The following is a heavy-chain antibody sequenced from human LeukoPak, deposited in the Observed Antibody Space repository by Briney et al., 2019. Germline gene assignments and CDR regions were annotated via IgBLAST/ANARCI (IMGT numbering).Heavy chain of an antibody. CDR3: ARGFRGTRVVVPAAMSGRWFDP. CDR1: GGSFSGYY. J-gene: IGHJ5*02. V-gene: IGHV4-34*01. CDR2: INHSGST. Sequence: SETLSLTCAVYGGSFSGYYWSWIRQPPGKGLEWIGEINHSGSTNYNPSLKSRVTISVDTSKNQFSLKLSSVTAADTAVYYCARGFRGTRVVVPAAMSGRWFDPWGQGTLVTVSS. D-gene: IGHD2-2*01.